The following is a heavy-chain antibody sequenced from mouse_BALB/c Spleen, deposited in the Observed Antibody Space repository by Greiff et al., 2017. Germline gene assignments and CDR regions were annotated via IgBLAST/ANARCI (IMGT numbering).Heavy chain of an antibody. Sequence: VQLKQSGPGLVKPSQTVSLTCTVTGISITTGNYRWSWIRQFPGNKLEWIGYIYYSGTITYNPSLTSRTTITRDTSKNQFFLEMNSLTAEDTATYYCARGAYYAMDYWGQGTSVTVSS. CDR2: IYYSGTI. CDR1: GISITTGNYR. CDR3: ARGAYYAMDY. V-gene: IGHV3-5*02. J-gene: IGHJ4*01.